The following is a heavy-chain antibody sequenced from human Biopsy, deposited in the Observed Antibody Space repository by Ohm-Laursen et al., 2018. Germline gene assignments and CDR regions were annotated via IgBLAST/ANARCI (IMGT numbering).Heavy chain of an antibody. CDR3: ARLYRLDDYWNDDPPDAFDV. Sequence: TLSLTCTVSGGSISSDYWSWIRQSPGKGLEWIGYISNRGSTNYNPSLRGRVTIPVDTSKNQFSLKLSSVTAADTAVFFCARLYRLDDYWNDDPPDAFDVWGQGTRVTVSS. V-gene: IGHV4-59*01. CDR1: GGSISSDY. D-gene: IGHD3-3*01. CDR2: ISNRGST. J-gene: IGHJ3*01.